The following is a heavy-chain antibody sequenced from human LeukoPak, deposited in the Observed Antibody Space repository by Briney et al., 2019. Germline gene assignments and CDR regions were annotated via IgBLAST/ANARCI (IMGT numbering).Heavy chain of an antibody. V-gene: IGHV3-74*01. CDR3: ARVRYRGTDFDY. D-gene: IGHD1-26*01. CDR2: INTDSSST. Sequence: PGGSLRLSCAASGFTFSSYWMHWVRQAPGKGLVWVSRINTDSSSTSYADSVKGRFTISRDNAAKNTLYLQMNSLRAEDTAVYYCARVRYRGTDFDYWGQGTLVTVSS. CDR1: GFTFSSYW. J-gene: IGHJ4*02.